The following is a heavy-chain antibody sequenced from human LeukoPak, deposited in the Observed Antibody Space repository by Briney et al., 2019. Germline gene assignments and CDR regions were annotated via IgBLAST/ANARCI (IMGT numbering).Heavy chain of an antibody. CDR2: MNPNSGNT. Sequence: ASVKVSCKASGYTFTSYDIDWVRQATGQGLEWMGWMNPNSGNTGYAQKFQGRVTMTRNTSISIAYMELSSLRSDDTAVYYCAREPKNYYDSSEYVLDVWGQGTTVTVSS. V-gene: IGHV1-8*01. CDR1: GYTFTSYD. J-gene: IGHJ6*02. CDR3: AREPKNYYDSSEYVLDV. D-gene: IGHD3-22*01.